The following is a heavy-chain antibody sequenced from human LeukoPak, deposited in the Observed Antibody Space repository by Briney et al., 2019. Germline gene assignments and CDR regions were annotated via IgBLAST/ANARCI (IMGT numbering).Heavy chain of an antibody. Sequence: ASVKVSCKASGYTFTSYGISWVRQAPGQGLEWMGWISAYNGNTNYAQKLQGRVTMTTHTSTSTAYMELRSLRSDDTAVYYCASYSGEYSSLRAGLDYWGQENLVTFSS. J-gene: IGHJ4*02. CDR3: ASYSGEYSSLRAGLDY. CDR1: GYTFTSYG. V-gene: IGHV1-18*01. CDR2: ISAYNGNT. D-gene: IGHD6-6*01.